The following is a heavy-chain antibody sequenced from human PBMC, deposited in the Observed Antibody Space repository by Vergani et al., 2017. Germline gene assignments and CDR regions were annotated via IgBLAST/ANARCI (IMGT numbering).Heavy chain of an antibody. J-gene: IGHJ4*02. D-gene: IGHD3-22*01. V-gene: IGHV4-39*01. CDR3: ARLSYYFDSGGHYTTYYFDD. Sequence: QLQLQESGPGLVKPSETLSLTCSVSGGSISSSNDYWGWIRQSPGKGLEWIGSVSYSGSTYYNPSLKSRVTISVDTSKNQFSVKLSSVTAADSAVYYCARLSYYFDSGGHYTTYYFDDWGQGTLVTVSS. CDR1: GGSISSSNDY. CDR2: VSYSGST.